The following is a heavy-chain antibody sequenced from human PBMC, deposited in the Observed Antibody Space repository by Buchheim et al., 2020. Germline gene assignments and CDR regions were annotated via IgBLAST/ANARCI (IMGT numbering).Heavy chain of an antibody. D-gene: IGHD3-22*01. CDR3: ARVDDNSGAGWFDP. CDR2: LYYTGGT. V-gene: IGHV4-59*01. CDR1: GGSIGPYY. J-gene: IGHJ5*02. Sequence: QVQLQESGPGLVKPSETLSLSCTVSGGSIGPYYWTWIRQPPGKGLEWIGYLYYTGGTRGSSYYNPSLKSRVTIYIDTSTNQFSLKLSSVTAADTAVYYCARVDDNSGAGWFDPWGQGTL.